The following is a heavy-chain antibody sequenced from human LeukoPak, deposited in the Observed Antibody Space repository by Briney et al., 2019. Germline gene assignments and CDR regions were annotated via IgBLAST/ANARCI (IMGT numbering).Heavy chain of an antibody. D-gene: IGHD3-10*01. Sequence: PSGTLSLTCAVSGGSISSSNWWSWVRQPPGKGLEWIGEIYHSGSTNYNPSLKSRVTISVDKSKNQFSLKLSSVTAADTAVYYCATDNSYGSGSYYTWGQGTLVTVSS. CDR2: IYHSGST. J-gene: IGHJ4*02. CDR1: GGSISSSNW. V-gene: IGHV4-4*02. CDR3: ATDNSYGSGSYYT.